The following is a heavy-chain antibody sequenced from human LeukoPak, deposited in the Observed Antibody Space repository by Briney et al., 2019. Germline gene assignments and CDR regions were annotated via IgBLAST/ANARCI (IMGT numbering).Heavy chain of an antibody. CDR3: ATPFRDDYGDY. CDR1: GGSFSGYY. CDR2: INHSGST. Sequence: SETLSLTCAVYGGSFSGYYWSWIRQPPGKGLEWIGEINHSGSTNYNPSLKSRVTISVDTSKNQFSLKLSSVTAADTAVYYCATPFRDDYGDYWGQGTLVTVSS. J-gene: IGHJ4*02. V-gene: IGHV4-34*01.